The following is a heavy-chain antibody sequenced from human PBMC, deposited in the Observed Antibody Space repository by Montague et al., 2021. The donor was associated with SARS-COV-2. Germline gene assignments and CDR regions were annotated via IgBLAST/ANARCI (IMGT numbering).Heavy chain of an antibody. CDR2: IYFTGKX. CDR1: GDSISRSHYF. V-gene: IGHV4-39*02. D-gene: IGHD1/OR15-1a*01. Sequence: TLSLTCSVSGDSISRSHYFWAWIRQPPGMGLEWIGSIYFTGKXXYHPSLKSRVTISIDTSKNHFSLRLSSVTAADSAVFYCARWGLNNAFDIWGLGTMITISS. CDR3: ARWGLNNAFDI. J-gene: IGHJ3*02.